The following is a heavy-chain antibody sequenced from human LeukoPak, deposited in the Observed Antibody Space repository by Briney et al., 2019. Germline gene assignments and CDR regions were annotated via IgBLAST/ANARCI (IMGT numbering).Heavy chain of an antibody. CDR2: ISYGGSNK. Sequence: GRSLRLSCAASGFTFSSYGMHWVRQAPGKGLEWVAVISYGGSNKYYADSVKGRFTISRDNSKNTLYLQMNSLRAEDTAVYYCAKDSGYSDYWGQGTLVTVSS. CDR1: GFTFSSYG. D-gene: IGHD3-22*01. CDR3: AKDSGYSDY. J-gene: IGHJ4*02. V-gene: IGHV3-30*18.